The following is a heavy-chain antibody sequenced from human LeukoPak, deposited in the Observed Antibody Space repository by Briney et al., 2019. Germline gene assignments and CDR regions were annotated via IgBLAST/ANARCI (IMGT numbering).Heavy chain of an antibody. D-gene: IGHD5-24*01. V-gene: IGHV4-59*08. CDR3: ARQVVGRWLQAERPYYFDY. Sequence: PSETLSLTCTVSGGSINTYYWSWIRQSPVKGLEWIGYITDSGSTNYNPSLKSRVTMSADTSKNQFSLKLSSVTAADTAVYYCARQVVGRWLQAERPYYFDYWGQGTLVTVSS. J-gene: IGHJ4*02. CDR1: GGSINTYY. CDR2: ITDSGST.